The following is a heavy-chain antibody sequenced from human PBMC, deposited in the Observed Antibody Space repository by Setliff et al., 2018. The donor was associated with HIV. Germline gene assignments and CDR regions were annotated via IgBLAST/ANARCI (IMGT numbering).Heavy chain of an antibody. V-gene: IGHV4-59*01. CDR2: VQYVGPA. CDR1: GDDINRDF. J-gene: IGHJ4*02. CDR3: ARGEPPASRSGLLY. D-gene: IGHD3-22*01. Sequence: SETLSLTCSVSGDDINRDFWTWMRQPPGKGLEWIGYVQYVGPANYNPSLQSRPSLSIDTSKNQFSLKLISVTAADTAVYYCARGEPPASRSGLLYWGQGMLVTVSS.